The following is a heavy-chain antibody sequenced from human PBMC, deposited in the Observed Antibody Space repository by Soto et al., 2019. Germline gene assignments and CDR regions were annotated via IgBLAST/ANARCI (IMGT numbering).Heavy chain of an antibody. D-gene: IGHD3-16*01. CDR1: GGTFSSYA. V-gene: IGHV1-69*06. J-gene: IGHJ5*02. CDR2: IIPIFGTA. Sequence: QVQLVQSGAEVKKPGSSVKVSCKASGGTFSSYAISWVRQAPGQGLEWMGGIIPIFGTANYAQKFQGRVTITADKSTSTADMELSSLISEDTAVYYCARGQEGGQASWFDPWGQGTLVTVSS. CDR3: ARGQEGGQASWFDP.